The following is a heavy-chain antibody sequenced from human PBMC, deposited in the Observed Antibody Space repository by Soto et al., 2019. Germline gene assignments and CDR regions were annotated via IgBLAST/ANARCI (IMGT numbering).Heavy chain of an antibody. CDR3: ASSRSYCSGGSCYSGVAFDI. D-gene: IGHD2-15*01. V-gene: IGHV4-34*01. CDR1: GGSFSGYY. J-gene: IGHJ3*02. Sequence: SETLSLTCAAYGGSFSGYYWSWIRQPPGKGLEWIGEINHSGSTNYNPALKSRGTITVGTTKDQFSLELSSVTAADTAVYYCASSRSYCSGGSCYSGVAFDIWGQGTM. CDR2: INHSGST.